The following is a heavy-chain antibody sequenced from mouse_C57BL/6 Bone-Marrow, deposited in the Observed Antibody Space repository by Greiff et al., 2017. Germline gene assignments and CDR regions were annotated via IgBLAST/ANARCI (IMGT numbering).Heavy chain of an antibody. J-gene: IGHJ3*01. V-gene: IGHV2-2*01. D-gene: IGHD2-5*01. CDR3: ASYSNYGWFAY. CDR1: GFSLTSYG. Sequence: QVQLKQSGPGLVQPSQSLSITYTVSGFSLTSYGVHWVRQSPGQGLEWLGVIWSGGSTDYNAAFISRLSISKDNSKSQVFFKMNSLQADDTAIDYCASYSNYGWFAYWGQGTLVTVSA. CDR2: IWSGGST.